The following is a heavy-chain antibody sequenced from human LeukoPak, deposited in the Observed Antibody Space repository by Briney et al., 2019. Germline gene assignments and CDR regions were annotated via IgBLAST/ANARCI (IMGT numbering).Heavy chain of an antibody. Sequence: SETLSLTCTVSGGSISSYYCSWIRQPPGKGLEWIGYIYYSGSTNYNPSLKSRVTISVDTSKNQFSLKLSSVTAADTAVYYCARDIRPGGGGTTGYYYYYYMDVWGKGTTVTVSS. J-gene: IGHJ6*03. CDR1: GGSISSYY. D-gene: IGHD1-1*01. V-gene: IGHV4-59*01. CDR3: ARDIRPGGGGTTGYYYYYYMDV. CDR2: IYYSGST.